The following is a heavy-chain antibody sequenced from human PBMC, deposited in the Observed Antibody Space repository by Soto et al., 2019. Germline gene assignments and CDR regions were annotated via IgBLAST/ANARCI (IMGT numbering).Heavy chain of an antibody. CDR1: GGSISSYY. CDR3: ARVRRDPIYYYYMDV. CDR2: IYYSGST. V-gene: IGHV4-59*01. Sequence: SETLSLTCTVSGGSISSYYWSWIRQPPGKGLEWIGYIYYSGSTNYNPSLKSRVTISVDTSKNQFSLKLSSVTAADTAVYYCARVRRDPIYYYYMDVWGKGTTVTVSS. J-gene: IGHJ6*03.